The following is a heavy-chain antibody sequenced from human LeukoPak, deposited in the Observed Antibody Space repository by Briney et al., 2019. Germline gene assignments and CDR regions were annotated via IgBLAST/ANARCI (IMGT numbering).Heavy chain of an antibody. CDR1: GYTFTGYY. Sequence: ASVKVSCKASGYTFTGYYTHWVRQAPGQGLEWMGWINPNSGGTNYAQKFQGRVTMTRDTSTSTAYMELSRLRSDDTAVYYCASDICSSTSCYVFDPWGQGTLVTVSS. CDR2: INPNSGGT. V-gene: IGHV1-2*02. D-gene: IGHD2-2*01. CDR3: ASDICSSTSCYVFDP. J-gene: IGHJ5*02.